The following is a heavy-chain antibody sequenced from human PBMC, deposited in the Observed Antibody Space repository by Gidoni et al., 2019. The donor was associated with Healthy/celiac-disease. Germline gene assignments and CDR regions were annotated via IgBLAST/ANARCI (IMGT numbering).Heavy chain of an antibody. D-gene: IGHD2-21*01. V-gene: IGHV4-59*01. Sequence: QVQLQASGPGLVQPSETLSLPCTVSGGSISSYYWSWIRQPPGKGLEWIGYIYYSGSPNYNPSRKSRVTISVDTSKNQFSRKLSSVTAADTAVYYCASVYCGGDCYPVYWGQGTLVTVSS. CDR1: GGSISSYY. CDR3: ASVYCGGDCYPVY. J-gene: IGHJ4*02. CDR2: IYYSGSP.